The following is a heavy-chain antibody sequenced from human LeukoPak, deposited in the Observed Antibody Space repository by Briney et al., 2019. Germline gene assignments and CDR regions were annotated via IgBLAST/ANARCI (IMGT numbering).Heavy chain of an antibody. CDR3: ARGGYYGSGDLGY. V-gene: IGHV4-34*01. D-gene: IGHD3-10*01. Sequence: SETLSLTCAVYGGSFSGYYWSWIRQPPGKGLGWIGEINHSGSTNYNPSLKSRVTISVDTSKNQFSLKLSSVTAADTAVYYCARGGYYGSGDLGYWGQGTLVTVSS. J-gene: IGHJ4*02. CDR2: INHSGST. CDR1: GGSFSGYY.